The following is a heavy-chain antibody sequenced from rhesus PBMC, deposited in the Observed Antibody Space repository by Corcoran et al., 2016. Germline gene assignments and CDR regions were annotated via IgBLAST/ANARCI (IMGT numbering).Heavy chain of an antibody. Sequence: QVQLQESGPGLVKPSETLSLTCAVSGGSISSNYWSWIRQPPGKGLEWIGRISGGGGGTDYNPSRQSRVTIATDTSETQFSLKLSSGTAADTAVYYCARDRVKGGGFDYWGQGVLVTVSS. D-gene: IGHD4-17*01. CDR3: ARDRVKGGGFDY. CDR2: ISGGGGGT. CDR1: GGSISSNY. J-gene: IGHJ4*01. V-gene: IGHV4-173*01.